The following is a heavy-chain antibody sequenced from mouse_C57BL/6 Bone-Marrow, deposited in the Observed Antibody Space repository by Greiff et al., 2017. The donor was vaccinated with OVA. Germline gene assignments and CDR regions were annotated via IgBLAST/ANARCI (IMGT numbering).Heavy chain of an antibody. Sequence: QVQLQQPGAELVKPGASVKLSCKASGYTFTSYWMQWVKQRPGQGLEWIGEIDPSDSYTNYNQKFKGKATLTVDTSSSTAYMQLSSLTSEDTAVYYCAREGPYYDGSREDYFDYWGQGTTLTVSS. D-gene: IGHD1-1*01. CDR3: AREGPYYDGSREDYFDY. J-gene: IGHJ2*01. CDR1: GYTFTSYW. V-gene: IGHV1-50*01. CDR2: IDPSDSYT.